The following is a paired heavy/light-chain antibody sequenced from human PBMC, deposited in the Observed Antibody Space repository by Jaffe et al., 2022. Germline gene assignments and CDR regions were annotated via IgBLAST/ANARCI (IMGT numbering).Light chain of an antibody. V-gene: IGLV2-11*01. Sequence: QSALTQPRSVSGSPGQSVTISCTGTSSDVGGYNYVSWYQQHPGKAPKLMIYDVSKRPSGVPDRFSGSKSGNTASLTISGLQAEDEADYYCCSYAGSYTLWVFGGGTKLTVL. CDR1: SSDVGGYNY. CDR2: DVS. CDR3: CSYAGSYTLWV. J-gene: IGLJ3*02.
Heavy chain of an antibody. CDR2: IYHSGST. CDR3: ARRDLDYGDYVGAFDI. CDR1: GGSISSGGYS. Sequence: QLQLQESGSGLVKPSQTLSLTCAVSGGSISSGGYSWSWIRQPPGKGLEWIGYIYHSGSTYYNPSLKSRVTISVDRSKNQFSLKLSSVTAADTAVYYCARRDLDYGDYVGAFDIWGQGTMVTVSS. J-gene: IGHJ3*02. D-gene: IGHD4-17*01. V-gene: IGHV4-30-2*01.